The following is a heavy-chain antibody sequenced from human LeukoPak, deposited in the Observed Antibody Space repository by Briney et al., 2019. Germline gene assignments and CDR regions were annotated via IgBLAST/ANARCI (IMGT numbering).Heavy chain of an antibody. Sequence: SETLSLTCTVSGVSISSGDYYWSWIRQPPGKGLEWVGYTYYSGSTYYNPSPKSRVTISVDTSKNQFSLKLSSVTAADTAVYYCARPYYYDSRIDPWGQGTRVTVSS. V-gene: IGHV4-30-4*01. CDR1: GVSISSGDYY. CDR3: ARPYYYDSRIDP. CDR2: TYYSGST. J-gene: IGHJ5*02. D-gene: IGHD3-22*01.